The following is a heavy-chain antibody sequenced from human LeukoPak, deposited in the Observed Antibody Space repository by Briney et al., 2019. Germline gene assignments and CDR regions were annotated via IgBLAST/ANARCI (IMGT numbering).Heavy chain of an antibody. V-gene: IGHV1-18*01. CDR1: GYTFTSYG. J-gene: IGHJ4*02. D-gene: IGHD3-3*01. CDR3: ARDATPQPLTIFGVVTGYYFDY. Sequence: ASVKVSCKASGYTFTSYGISWVRQAPGHGLEWMGWISAYNGNTNYAQKLQGRVTMTTDTSTSTAYMELRSLRSDDTAVYYCARDATPQPLTIFGVVTGYYFDYWGQGTLVTVSS. CDR2: ISAYNGNT.